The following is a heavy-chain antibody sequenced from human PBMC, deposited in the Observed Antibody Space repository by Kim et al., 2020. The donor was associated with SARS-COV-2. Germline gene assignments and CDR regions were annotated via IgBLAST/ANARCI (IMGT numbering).Heavy chain of an antibody. V-gene: IGHV3-23*01. D-gene: IGHD3-22*01. J-gene: IGHJ4*02. CDR3: AKADSSGYYSAQNFDY. Sequence: DSVKGRFTISRDNSKNTRYLQMNSLRAEDTAVYYCAKADSSGYYSAQNFDYWGQGTLVTVSS.